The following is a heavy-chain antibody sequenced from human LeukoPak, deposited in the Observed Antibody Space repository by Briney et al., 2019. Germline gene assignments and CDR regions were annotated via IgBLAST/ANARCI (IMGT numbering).Heavy chain of an antibody. CDR1: GFTFSSYS. CDR3: ARDWGYCSGGSCYLFDY. CDR2: ISSSSSTI. D-gene: IGHD2-15*01. Sequence: PGGSLRLSCAASGFTFSSYSMNWVRQAPGKGLEWVSYISSSSSTIYYADSVKGRFTISRDNAKNSLYLQMNSLRAEDTAVYYCARDWGYCSGGSCYLFDYCAQGTLVTVSS. V-gene: IGHV3-48*01. J-gene: IGHJ4*02.